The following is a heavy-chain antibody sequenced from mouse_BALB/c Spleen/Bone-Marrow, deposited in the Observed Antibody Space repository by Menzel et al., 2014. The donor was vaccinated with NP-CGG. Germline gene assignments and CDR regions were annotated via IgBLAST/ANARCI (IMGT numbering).Heavy chain of an antibody. D-gene: IGHD2-3*01. Sequence: EVQLQQSGGGLVQPGGSLKLSCAASGFDFSRYWMSWVRQAPGKGLEWIGEINPNSRTINYTPSLKDKFTISRDNAKNTLDLQMNKVRSEDTALYYCARYGYYDFLAYWGQGTTLTVSS. CDR2: INPNSRTI. CDR1: GFDFSRYW. J-gene: IGHJ2*01. V-gene: IGHV4-1*02. CDR3: ARYGYYDFLAY.